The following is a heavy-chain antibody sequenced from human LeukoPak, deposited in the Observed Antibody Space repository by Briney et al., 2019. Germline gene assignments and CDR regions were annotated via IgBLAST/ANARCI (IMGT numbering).Heavy chain of an antibody. J-gene: IGHJ3*02. CDR3: ARDRKFGARDGYNYIAFDI. D-gene: IGHD5-24*01. CDR2: IYYSGST. V-gene: IGHV4-59*01. Sequence: PSETLSLTCTVSGDSISPYYWSWIRQPPGKGLEWIGYIYYSGSTNYNPSLKSRVTISVDTSKNQFSLKLSSVTAADTAVYYCARDRKFGARDGYNYIAFDIWGQGTMVTVSS. CDR1: GDSISPYY.